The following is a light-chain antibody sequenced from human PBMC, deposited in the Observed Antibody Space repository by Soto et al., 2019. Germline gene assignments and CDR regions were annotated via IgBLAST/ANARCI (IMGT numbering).Light chain of an antibody. Sequence: DIVMTQSPLSLPVTPGEPASISCRSSQSLLLSNGYNYLDWYLQKPGQSPQLLIYLGSTRASGVPDRISGSGSGTDFTLKISRVEAEDVGVYYCMQALQTPYTFGQGTKLEIK. CDR2: LGS. CDR1: QSLLLSNGYNY. V-gene: IGKV2-28*01. J-gene: IGKJ2*01. CDR3: MQALQTPYT.